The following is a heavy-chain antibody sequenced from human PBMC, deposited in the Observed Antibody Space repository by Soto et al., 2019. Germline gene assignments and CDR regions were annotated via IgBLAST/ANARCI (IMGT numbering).Heavy chain of an antibody. CDR3: ARGDIVAIFGMDV. CDR1: GYTFTSYY. J-gene: IGHJ6*02. Sequence: GASVKVSCKASGYTFTSYYMHWVRQAPGQGLEWMGIINPTGGSTTYAQKFQGRVTMTRDTSTSTVYMELSSLRSEDTAVYYCARGDIVAIFGMDVWGQGTTVTVSS. V-gene: IGHV1-46*01. D-gene: IGHD5-12*01. CDR2: INPTGGST.